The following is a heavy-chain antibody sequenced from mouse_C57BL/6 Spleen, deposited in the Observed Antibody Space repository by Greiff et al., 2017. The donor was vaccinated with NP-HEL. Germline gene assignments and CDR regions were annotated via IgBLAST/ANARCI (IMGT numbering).Heavy chain of an antibody. CDR3: ARLDDGYYPFAY. Sequence: VQLQQSGAELVKPGASVKISCKASGYAFSSYWMNWVKQRPGKGLEWIGQIYPGDGDTNYNGKFKGKATLTADKSSSTAYMQLSSLTSEDSAVYFCARLDDGYYPFAYWGQGTLVTVSA. CDR1: GYAFSSYW. D-gene: IGHD2-3*01. J-gene: IGHJ3*01. V-gene: IGHV1-80*01. CDR2: IYPGDGDT.